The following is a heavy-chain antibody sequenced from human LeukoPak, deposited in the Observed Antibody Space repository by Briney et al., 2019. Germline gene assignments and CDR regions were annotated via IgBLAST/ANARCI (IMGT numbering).Heavy chain of an antibody. D-gene: IGHD2-15*01. Sequence: VASVKVSCTASGGTFSSYTISWVRQAPGQGLEWMGRIIPILGIANYEQKFQGRVTITADKTTSTAYMELSSLRSEDTAVYYCARNAPGYCSGGSCYSGYYFDYWGQGTLVTVSS. CDR2: IIPILGIA. J-gene: IGHJ4*02. CDR3: ARNAPGYCSGGSCYSGYYFDY. CDR1: GGTFSSYT. V-gene: IGHV1-69*02.